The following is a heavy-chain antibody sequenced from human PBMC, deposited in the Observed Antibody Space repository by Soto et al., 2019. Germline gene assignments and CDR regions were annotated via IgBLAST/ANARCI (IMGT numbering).Heavy chain of an antibody. CDR3: AREVYYYMDV. V-gene: IGHV3-66*01. CDR1: GFTVGSNY. CDR2: IYSGGST. Sequence: GGSLRLSCAASGFTVGSNYMSWVRQAPGKGLEWVSVIYSGGSTYYADSVKGRFTISRDNSKNTLYLQMNSLRAEDTAVYYCAREVYYYMDVWGKGTTVTVSS. J-gene: IGHJ6*03.